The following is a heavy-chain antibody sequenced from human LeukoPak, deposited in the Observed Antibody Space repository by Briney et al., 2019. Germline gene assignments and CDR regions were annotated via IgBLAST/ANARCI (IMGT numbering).Heavy chain of an antibody. J-gene: IGHJ6*02. CDR2: ISVDGSST. V-gene: IGHV3-74*01. CDR3: AQSGGTDV. CDR1: GFTFSRFS. Sequence: GGSLRLSCVASGFTFSRFSMHWVRQVPGKGLVWVSRISVDGSSTNYADSVKGRFTISRDNSKNTLYLQMNSLRAEDTAVYYCAQSGGTDVWGQGTTVTVSS.